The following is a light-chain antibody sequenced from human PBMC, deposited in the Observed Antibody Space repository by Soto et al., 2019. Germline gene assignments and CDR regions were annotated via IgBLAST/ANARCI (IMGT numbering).Light chain of an antibody. V-gene: IGKV3-20*01. J-gene: IGKJ3*01. CDR2: GAS. Sequence: EIVLTQSPGTLSLSPGERATLSCRASQSVRSSYLAWYQQKPGQAPRLLIYGASSRATGTPDRFSGSGSGTDFTLTISRLEPEDFAVYYCQQYGSSLFTFGPGTKVDIK. CDR3: QQYGSSLFT. CDR1: QSVRSSY.